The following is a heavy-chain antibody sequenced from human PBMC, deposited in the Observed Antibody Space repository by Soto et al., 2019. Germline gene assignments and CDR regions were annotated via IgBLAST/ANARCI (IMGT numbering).Heavy chain of an antibody. CDR3: ARDRSINHRYFDL. J-gene: IGHJ4*02. D-gene: IGHD3-16*02. CDR1: GYTFTNYG. Sequence: QVQLVQSGAEMKKPGASVKVSCKTSGYTFTNYGLSWVRQAPGQGLEWMGWISAYNRNTNYAQNLQDRVTLTTDTSTSTAYMELRSLRSDDTAVYYCARDRSINHRYFDLWGQGTLVTVSS. V-gene: IGHV1-18*04. CDR2: ISAYNRNT.